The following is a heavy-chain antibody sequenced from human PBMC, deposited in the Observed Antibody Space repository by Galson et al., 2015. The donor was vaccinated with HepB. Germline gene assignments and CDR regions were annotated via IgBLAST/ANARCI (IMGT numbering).Heavy chain of an antibody. D-gene: IGHD5-18*01. V-gene: IGHV3-7*01. CDR1: GFTFSSYA. CDR3: ARGLGTAMVTFLYYYYYGMDV. CDR2: IKRDGSEK. Sequence: SLRLSCAASGFTFSSYAMTWVRQAPGKGLEWVANIKRDGSEKYYVDSVKGRFTISRDNAKNSLYLQMNSLRAEDTAVYYCARGLGTAMVTFLYYYYYGMDVWGQGTTVTVSS. J-gene: IGHJ6*02.